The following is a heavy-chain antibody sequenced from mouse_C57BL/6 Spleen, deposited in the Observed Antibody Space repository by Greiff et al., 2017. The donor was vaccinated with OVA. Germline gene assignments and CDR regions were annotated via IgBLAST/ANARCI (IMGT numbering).Heavy chain of an antibody. D-gene: IGHD1-1*01. CDR2: IDPSDSYT. CDR3: ARGVLRYAMDY. Sequence: VQLQQPGAELVRPGTSVKLSCKASGYTFTSYWMHWVKQRPGQGLEWIGVIDPSDSYTNYNQKFKGKATLTVDTSSSTAYMQLSSLTSEDSAVYYCARGVLRYAMDYWGQGTSVTVSS. J-gene: IGHJ4*01. CDR1: GYTFTSYW. V-gene: IGHV1-59*01.